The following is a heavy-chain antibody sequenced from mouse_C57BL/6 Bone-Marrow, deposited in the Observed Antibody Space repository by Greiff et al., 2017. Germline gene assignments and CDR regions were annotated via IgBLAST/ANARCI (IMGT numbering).Heavy chain of an antibody. D-gene: IGHD1-1*01. CDR3: ARIGYYYGSSYNYAMDY. CDR1: GFSLRTFGMG. Sequence: QVTLKVSGPGILQPSQTLSLTCSFSGFSLRTFGMGVGWIRQPSGKGLEWLAHLWWDDDKYYNPALKSRLTISKDTSKNQGFLKIANVDTADTATYYCARIGYYYGSSYNYAMDYWGQGTSVTVSS. V-gene: IGHV8-8*01. J-gene: IGHJ4*01. CDR2: LWWDDDK.